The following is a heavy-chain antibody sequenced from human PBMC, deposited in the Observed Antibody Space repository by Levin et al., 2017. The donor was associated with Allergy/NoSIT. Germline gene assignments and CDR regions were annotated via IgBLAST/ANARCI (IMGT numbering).Heavy chain of an antibody. D-gene: IGHD2-21*02. V-gene: IGHV3-11*05. CDR2: ISNTNGYT. CDR3: ARAVLACAGDCYVGFFDY. Sequence: SCAASGFTFSDYYMSWIRQAPGKGLEWVSYISNTNGYTNYADSVQGRFSISRDDAKNSLYLQLNSLRAEDTAVYYCARAVLACAGDCYVGFFDYWGQGSLVTVSS. J-gene: IGHJ4*02. CDR1: GFTFSDYY.